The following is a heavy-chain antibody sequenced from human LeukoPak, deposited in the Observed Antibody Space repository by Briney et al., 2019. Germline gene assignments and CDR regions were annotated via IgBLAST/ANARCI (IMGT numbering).Heavy chain of an antibody. CDR3: AREGGPTGSYYNY. D-gene: IGHD3-10*01. Sequence: SGTLSLTCDVSGVSISSNNRWSWVRQPPGKGLEWIGEIYHSGSTNYNPSLKSRVTISVDKSKNQFSLNLNSVTAADTAVYYCAREGGPTGSYYNYWGQGILVTVSS. J-gene: IGHJ4*02. CDR1: GVSISSNNR. CDR2: IYHSGST. V-gene: IGHV4-4*02.